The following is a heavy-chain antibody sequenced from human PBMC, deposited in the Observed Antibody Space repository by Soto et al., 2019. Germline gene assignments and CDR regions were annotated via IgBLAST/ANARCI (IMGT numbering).Heavy chain of an antibody. D-gene: IGHD5-18*01. J-gene: IGHJ4*02. CDR3: VRELDGYARFDY. CDR2: IKLDGREK. Sequence: GGSLRLSCSASGFIFRRYWMAWVRQAPGKGLEWVATIKLDGREKNYLDSVQGRFTISRDDADNSMSLQMSSLRGEDTAVYFCVRELDGYARFDYWGLGTPVTVSS. V-gene: IGHV3-7*01. CDR1: GFIFRRYW.